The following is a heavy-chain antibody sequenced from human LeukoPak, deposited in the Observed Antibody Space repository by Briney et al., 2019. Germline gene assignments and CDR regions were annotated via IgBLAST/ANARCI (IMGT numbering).Heavy chain of an antibody. CDR3: ARYVVSGSGRFYFDY. V-gene: IGHV4-39*01. D-gene: IGHD3-10*01. Sequence: NPSETLSLTCTVPGGSISSSNYYWSWIRQPPGRELEWIATINYGGTTYYNPSLKSRVTISVDTSKNQFSLSLSSVTAPDTAVYLCARYVVSGSGRFYFDYWGQGSLVTVSS. CDR1: GGSISSSNYY. J-gene: IGHJ4*02. CDR2: INYGGTT.